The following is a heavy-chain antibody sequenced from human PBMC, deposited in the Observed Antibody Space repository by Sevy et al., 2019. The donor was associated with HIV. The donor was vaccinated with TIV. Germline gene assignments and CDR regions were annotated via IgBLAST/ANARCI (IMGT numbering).Heavy chain of an antibody. V-gene: IGHV3-15*01. J-gene: IGHJ3*02. CDR2: IKSKTDGGTT. Sequence: GGSLRLSCAASGFTFSNAWMSWVRQAPGKGLEWVGRIKSKTDGGTTDYAAPVKGRFTISRDDSKNTLYLQMNSLKTDDTAVYYCTTEIAPNMVLGVIITTYDAFDIWGQGTMVTVSS. D-gene: IGHD3-10*01. CDR1: GFTFSNAW. CDR3: TTEIAPNMVLGVIITTYDAFDI.